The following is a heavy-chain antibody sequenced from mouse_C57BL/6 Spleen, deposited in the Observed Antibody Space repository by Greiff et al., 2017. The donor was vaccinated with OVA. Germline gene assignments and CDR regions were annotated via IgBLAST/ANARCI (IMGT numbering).Heavy chain of an antibody. J-gene: IGHJ4*01. D-gene: IGHD1-1*01. CDR3: ASNYGSSYGYYAMDY. CDR1: GYTFTSYW. Sequence: VQLQQSGAELAKPGASVKLTCKASGYTFTSYWMHWVKQRPGQGLEWIGYINPSSGYTTYNQKFKDKATLTADKSSSTAYMQLSSLPYEDSAVYYCASNYGSSYGYYAMDYWGQGTSVTVSS. CDR2: INPSSGYT. V-gene: IGHV1-7*01.